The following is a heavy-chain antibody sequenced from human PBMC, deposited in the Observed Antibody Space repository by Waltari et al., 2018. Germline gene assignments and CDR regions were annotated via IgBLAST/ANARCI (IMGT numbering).Heavy chain of an antibody. CDR2: IYYSGST. CDR3: ARVPVYYYGSGSYYRGVSAFDI. D-gene: IGHD3-10*01. CDR1: GGSISSGGYY. J-gene: IGHJ3*02. Sequence: QVQLQESGPGLVKPSQTLSLTCAVSGGSISSGGYYWSWIRQHPGKGLEWIGYIYYSGSTYYNPSLKSRVTISVDTSKNQFSLKLSSVTAADTAVYYCARVPVYYYGSGSYYRGVSAFDIWGQGTMVTVSS. V-gene: IGHV4-31*11.